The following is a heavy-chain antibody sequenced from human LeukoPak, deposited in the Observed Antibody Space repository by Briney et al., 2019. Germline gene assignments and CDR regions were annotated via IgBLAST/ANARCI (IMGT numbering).Heavy chain of an antibody. V-gene: IGHV1-46*01. D-gene: IGHD3-22*01. Sequence: GASVKVSCKASGYTFTSYYMHWVRQAPGQGLECMGIINPSGGSTSYAQKFQGRVTMTRDTSTSTVYMELSSLRSEDTAVYYCARSDLITMIVGWGQGTLVTVSS. J-gene: IGHJ4*02. CDR1: GYTFTSYY. CDR2: INPSGGST. CDR3: ARSDLITMIVG.